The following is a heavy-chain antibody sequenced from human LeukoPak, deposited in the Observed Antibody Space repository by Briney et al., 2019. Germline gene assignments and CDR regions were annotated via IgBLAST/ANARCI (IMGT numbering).Heavy chain of an antibody. CDR2: IDHSGST. J-gene: IGHJ5*02. V-gene: IGHV4-34*01. CDR1: GGSFSGYY. CDR3: ARVLSSYDSGSQYNWFDP. Sequence: SETLSLTCAVSGGSFSGYYWNWIRQPPGKGLEWIGEIDHSGSTNYNPSLKSRVTISVDTSKNQFSLKLSSVTAADTAVYYCARVLSSYDSGSQYNWFDPWGQGTLVTVSS. D-gene: IGHD3-22*01.